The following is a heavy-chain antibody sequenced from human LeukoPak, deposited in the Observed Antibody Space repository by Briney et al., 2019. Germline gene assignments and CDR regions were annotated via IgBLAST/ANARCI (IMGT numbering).Heavy chain of an antibody. D-gene: IGHD5-18*01. V-gene: IGHV3-30-3*01. J-gene: IGHJ4*02. CDR2: ISYDGSNK. Sequence: PGGSLRLSCAASGFTFSSYAMHWVRQAPGKGLEWVAVISYDGSNKYYADSVKGRFTISRDNSKNTLYLQMNSLRAEDTAVYYCARGGFNYDFDYWGQGTLVTASS. CDR1: GFTFSSYA. CDR3: ARGGFNYDFDY.